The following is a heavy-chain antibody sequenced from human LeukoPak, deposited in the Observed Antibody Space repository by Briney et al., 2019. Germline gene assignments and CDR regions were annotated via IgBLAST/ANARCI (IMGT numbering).Heavy chain of an antibody. D-gene: IGHD4/OR15-4a*01. CDR2: IKPDNGVT. CDR3: ARDHDYGADC. J-gene: IGHJ4*02. Sequence: ASVKVSCKTSGYSFTGHFLHWLRQAPGQGLEWMGWIKPDNGVTFYAQKFQGRFTMSRDMSMSTVYMDLSSLTSDDTATYYCARDHDYGADCWGQGTLVIVS. CDR1: GYSFTGHF. V-gene: IGHV1-2*02.